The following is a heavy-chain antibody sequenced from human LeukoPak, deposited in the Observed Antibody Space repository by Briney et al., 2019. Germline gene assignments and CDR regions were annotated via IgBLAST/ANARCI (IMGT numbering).Heavy chain of an antibody. CDR2: MNPNSGNT. D-gene: IGHD5-18*01. Sequence: ASVKVSCKAPGYTFTSYDINWVRQATGQGLAWMGWMNPNSGNTGYAQKLQGRVTMTRNTSISTAYMELSSLRSEDTAVYYCARGRSYVDTSMVSAAFDIWGQGTMVTVSS. CDR1: GYTFTSYD. J-gene: IGHJ3*02. CDR3: ARGRSYVDTSMVSAAFDI. V-gene: IGHV1-8*01.